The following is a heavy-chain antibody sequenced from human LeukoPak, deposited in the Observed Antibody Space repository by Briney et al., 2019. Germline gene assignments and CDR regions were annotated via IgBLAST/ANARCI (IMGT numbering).Heavy chain of an antibody. CDR2: INPSGGST. Sequence: ASVKVSCKASGYTFTSYYMHWVRQAPGQGLEWMGIINPSGGSTSYAQKFQGRVTITADESTSTAYMELSSLRSEDTAVYYCAGVHMVRGVYSNWFDPWGQGTLVTVSS. V-gene: IGHV1-46*01. J-gene: IGHJ5*02. CDR3: AGVHMVRGVYSNWFDP. CDR1: GYTFTSYY. D-gene: IGHD3-10*01.